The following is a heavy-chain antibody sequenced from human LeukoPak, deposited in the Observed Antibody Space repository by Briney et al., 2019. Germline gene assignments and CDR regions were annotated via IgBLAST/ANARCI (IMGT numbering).Heavy chain of an antibody. CDR3: AKYDFWSGYLTTNDLFDY. Sequence: GGSPRLSCAASGFTFSSYAMSWVRQAPGKGLEWVSAISGSGGSTYYADSVKGRFTISRDNSKNTLYLQMNNLRAEDTAVYYCAKYDFWSGYLTTNDLFDYWGQGTLVTVSS. V-gene: IGHV3-23*01. CDR2: ISGSGGST. CDR1: GFTFSSYA. D-gene: IGHD3-3*01. J-gene: IGHJ4*02.